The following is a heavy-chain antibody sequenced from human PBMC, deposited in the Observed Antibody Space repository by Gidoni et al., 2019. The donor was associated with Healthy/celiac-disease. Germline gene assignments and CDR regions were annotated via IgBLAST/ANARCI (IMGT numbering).Heavy chain of an antibody. V-gene: IGHV3-30-3*01. J-gene: IGHJ4*02. Sequence: QVQLVESGGGVVQPGRSLSLSCAAFGFTFSTYAMPWVRQAPGKGLEWVAVISYDGSNKYYADSVKGRFTISRDNSKNTLYLQMNSLRAEDTAVYYCARGGYYYDSSGYPLDYWGQGTLVTVSS. CDR2: ISYDGSNK. D-gene: IGHD3-22*01. CDR3: ARGGYYYDSSGYPLDY. CDR1: GFTFSTYA.